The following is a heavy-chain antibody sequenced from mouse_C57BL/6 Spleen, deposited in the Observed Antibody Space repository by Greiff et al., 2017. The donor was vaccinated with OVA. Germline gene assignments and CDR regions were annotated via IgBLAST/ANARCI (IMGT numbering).Heavy chain of an antibody. V-gene: IGHV1-80*01. CDR3: AREGGSFYAMDY. J-gene: IGHJ4*01. CDR2: IYPGDGDT. Sequence: QVQLKQSGAELVKPGTSVKISCKASGYAFSSYWMNWVKQRPGKGLEWIGQIYPGDGDTNYNGKFKGKATLTADKSSSTAYMQLSSLTSEDSAVYFCAREGGSFYAMDYWGQGTSVTVSS. CDR1: GYAFSSYW.